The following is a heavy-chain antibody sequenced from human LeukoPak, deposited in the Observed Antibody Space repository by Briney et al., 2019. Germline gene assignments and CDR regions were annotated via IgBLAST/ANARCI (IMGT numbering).Heavy chain of an antibody. J-gene: IGHJ4*02. V-gene: IGHV3-48*02. CDR3: ASRDYFDY. CDR1: GFTFSTKS. CDR2: ITADSGTT. Sequence: PGGSLRLSCAVSGFTFSTKSMNWVRQAPGKGLEWASYITADSGTTYYADSVKGRFTISRDNAKNSLYLQMNSLRDEGTAVYYCASRDYFDYWGQGTLVTVSS.